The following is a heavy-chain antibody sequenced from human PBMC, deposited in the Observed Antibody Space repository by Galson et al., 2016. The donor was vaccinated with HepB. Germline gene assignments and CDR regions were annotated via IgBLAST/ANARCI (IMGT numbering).Heavy chain of an antibody. J-gene: IGHJ2*01. CDR2: MTGSGGST. CDR1: GFTFSSYA. D-gene: IGHD1-7*01. Sequence: SLLLACAASGFTFSSYAMSWVRQAPGNGLEWVSAMTGSGGSTFYAHSVRGRFTISRDNSKNTLYLQVNSLRAEDTAVYYCAKGENWNYGVWWYFDLWGRGTLVTVSS. CDR3: AKGENWNYGVWWYFDL. V-gene: IGHV3-23*01.